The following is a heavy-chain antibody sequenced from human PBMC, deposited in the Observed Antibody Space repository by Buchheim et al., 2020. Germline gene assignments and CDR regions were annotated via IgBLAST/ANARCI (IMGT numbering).Heavy chain of an antibody. CDR3: TKDRTSSPGGY. Sequence: EVQLLESGGDLVQPGGSLRLSCAASGFTFSSSPMSWARQAPGKGLDWVSGISVSGGTTYYADSVKGRFTISRDNYRNTLYLQMNSLRVEDTAIYYCTKDRTSSPGGYWGQGTL. D-gene: IGHD2-2*01. V-gene: IGHV3-23*01. CDR1: GFTFSSSP. CDR2: ISVSGGTT. J-gene: IGHJ4*02.